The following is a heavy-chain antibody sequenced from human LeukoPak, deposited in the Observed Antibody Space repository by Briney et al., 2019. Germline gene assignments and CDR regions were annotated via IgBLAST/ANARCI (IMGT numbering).Heavy chain of an antibody. CDR2: ISAYNGNT. J-gene: IGHJ4*02. Sequence: ASVKVSCKASGYTFTSYGISWVRQAPGQGLEWMGSISAYNGNTNYAQNLQGRVTMTTDTSTSTAYMELRSLRSDDTAVYYRARAPLASGYADYWGQGTLVTVSS. CDR3: ARAPLASGYADY. CDR1: GYTFTSYG. V-gene: IGHV1-18*04. D-gene: IGHD5-12*01.